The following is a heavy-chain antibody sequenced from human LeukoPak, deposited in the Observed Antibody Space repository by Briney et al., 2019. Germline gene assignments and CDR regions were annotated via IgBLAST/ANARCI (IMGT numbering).Heavy chain of an antibody. CDR3: AREMITGYSSSWYAFDI. J-gene: IGHJ3*02. CDR1: GYTFTSYY. Sequence: ASVKVSCKASGYTFTSYYMHWVRQAPGQGLEWMGIINPSGGSTSYAQKFQGRVTMTRDMSTSTVYMELSSLRSEDTAVYYCAREMITGYSSSWYAFDIWGQGTMVTVSS. CDR2: INPSGGST. V-gene: IGHV1-46*01. D-gene: IGHD6-13*01.